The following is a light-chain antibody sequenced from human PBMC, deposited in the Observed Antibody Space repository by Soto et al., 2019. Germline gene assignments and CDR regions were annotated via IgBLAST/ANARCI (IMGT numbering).Light chain of an antibody. V-gene: IGKV4-1*01. J-gene: IGKJ1*01. CDR1: QSVLYSSNNKNY. CDR2: WAS. Sequence: DIVMTQSPDSLAVSLGERATINCKSSQSVLYSSNNKNYLAWYQQKPGQPPELLIYWASTRESGVPDRFSGSGSGTDFTLTISNLQAEDVAVYYCQQYYSTPSWTFGQGPKVEIK. CDR3: QQYYSTPSWT.